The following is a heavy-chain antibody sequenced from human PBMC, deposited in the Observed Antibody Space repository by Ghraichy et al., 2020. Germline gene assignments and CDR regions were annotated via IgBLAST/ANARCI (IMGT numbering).Heavy chain of an antibody. J-gene: IGHJ4*02. Sequence: GESLNISCAASGFTFSSYAMSWVRQAPGKGLEWVSAISGSGGSTYYADSVKGRFTISRDNSKNTLYLQMNSLRAEDTAVYYCAKGPSGGWLANFDYWGQGTLVTVSS. CDR1: GFTFSSYA. D-gene: IGHD6-19*01. CDR2: ISGSGGST. CDR3: AKGPSGGWLANFDY. V-gene: IGHV3-23*01.